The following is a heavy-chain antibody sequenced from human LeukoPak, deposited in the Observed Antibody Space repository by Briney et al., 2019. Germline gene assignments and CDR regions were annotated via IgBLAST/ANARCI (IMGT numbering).Heavy chain of an antibody. Sequence: PSETLSLTCTVSGYSISSGYYWGWIRQPPGKGLEWIGSIYHSGSTYYNPSLKSRVTISVDTSKNQFSLQLSSVTAADTAVYYCTRNAPDTAMADYFDYWGQGTLVTISS. D-gene: IGHD5-18*01. CDR3: TRNAPDTAMADYFDY. V-gene: IGHV4-38-2*02. CDR2: IYHSGST. CDR1: GYSISSGYY. J-gene: IGHJ4*02.